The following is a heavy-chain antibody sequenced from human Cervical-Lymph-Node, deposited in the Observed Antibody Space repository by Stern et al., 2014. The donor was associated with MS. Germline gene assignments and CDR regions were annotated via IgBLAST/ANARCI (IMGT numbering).Heavy chain of an antibody. CDR3: ARRVAAAGTHYYGLFGH. CDR1: GYNFSDYS. J-gene: IGHJ4*02. V-gene: IGHV1-2*02. D-gene: IGHD6-13*01. Sequence: VQLVESGAEVKEPGASVKVSCKASGYNFSDYSLHWVRQAPGQGLEWLGWFSPKIGVTIFAQKFQGRVTMTSDTSIATAYMELTRLRSDDTAVYYCARRVAAAGTHYYGLFGHWGQGTLVTVSS. CDR2: FSPKIGVT.